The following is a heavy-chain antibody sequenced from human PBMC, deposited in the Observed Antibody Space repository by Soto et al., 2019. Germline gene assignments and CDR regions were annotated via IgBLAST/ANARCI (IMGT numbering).Heavy chain of an antibody. V-gene: IGHV3-30-3*01. J-gene: IGHJ4*02. D-gene: IGHD5-12*01. CDR1: GFTFSDSA. Sequence: TGGSLRLSCAASGFTFSDSAMHWVRQTPGKGLEWVALISADGSDKYHADSVKGRFTVSRDNSKNTLFLQMNSLSAEDTAVYYCARDRSPYSGYAKSFDYWGQGTLVTVSS. CDR3: ARDRSPYSGYAKSFDY. CDR2: ISADGSDK.